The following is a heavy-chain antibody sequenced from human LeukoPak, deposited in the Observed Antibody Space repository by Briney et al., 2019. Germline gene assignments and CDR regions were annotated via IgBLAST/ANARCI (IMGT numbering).Heavy chain of an antibody. CDR3: ARAPSDSSGYSSYYYYMDV. V-gene: IGHV4-38-2*02. J-gene: IGHJ6*03. D-gene: IGHD3-22*01. CDR1: GGSISSGYY. CDR2: IYHSGST. Sequence: SETLSLTCTVSGGSISSGYYWGWIRQPPGKGLEWIGSIYHSGSTYYNPSLKSRVTISVDTSKNQFSLKLSSVTAADTAVYYCARAPSDSSGYSSYYYYMDVWGKGTTVTVSS.